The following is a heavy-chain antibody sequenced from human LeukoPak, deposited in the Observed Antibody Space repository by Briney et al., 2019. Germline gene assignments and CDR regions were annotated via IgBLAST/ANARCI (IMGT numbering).Heavy chain of an antibody. D-gene: IGHD5-24*01. J-gene: IGHJ5*02. Sequence: PSETLSLTCTVSGGSISSSSYYWGWIRQPPGKGLEWIGSIYYSGSTYYNPSLKSRVTISVDTSKNQFSLKLSSVTAADTAVYYCARDEMATNWFDPWGQGTLVTVSS. CDR2: IYYSGST. CDR1: GGSISSSSYY. V-gene: IGHV4-39*07. CDR3: ARDEMATNWFDP.